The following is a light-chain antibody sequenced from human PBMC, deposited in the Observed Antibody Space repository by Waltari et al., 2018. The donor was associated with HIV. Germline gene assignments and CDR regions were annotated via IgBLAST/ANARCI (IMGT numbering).Light chain of an antibody. V-gene: IGLV2-23*02. J-gene: IGLJ2*01. Sequence: QSALTQPASVSGSPGQSITISCTGTSSDVGNYNSVSWYQQHPGKAPKLMIHDVSKRPSGVSNRFSGSKSGNTASLTISGLQAEDEADYYCCSYAGSSTFVFGGGTKLTVL. CDR1: SSDVGNYNS. CDR2: DVS. CDR3: CSYAGSSTFV.